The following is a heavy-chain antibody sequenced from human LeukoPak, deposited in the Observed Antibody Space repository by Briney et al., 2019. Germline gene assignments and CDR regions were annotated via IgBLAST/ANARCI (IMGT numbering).Heavy chain of an antibody. CDR1: GGSFSGYY. V-gene: IGHV4-34*01. Sequence: SETLSLTCAVYGGSFSGYYWSWIRQPPGKGLEWIGEINHSGGTNYNPSLKSRVTISVDTSKNQFSLKLSSVTAADTAVYYCARGYSSSWVLDYWGQGTLVTVSS. CDR2: INHSGGT. J-gene: IGHJ4*02. CDR3: ARGYSSSWVLDY. D-gene: IGHD6-13*01.